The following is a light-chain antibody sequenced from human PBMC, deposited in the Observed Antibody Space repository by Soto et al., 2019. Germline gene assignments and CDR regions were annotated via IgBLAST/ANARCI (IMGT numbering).Light chain of an antibody. CDR1: SSNIGTNV. CDR3: ADWDESLSGPV. Sequence: QAVVTQPPSVAGTPGQRVTISCSGSSSNIGTNVVNWYQQFPGTAPKLLIFNNNNRPSGVPDRFSGSKSGSSASLAISGLLSEDEADYYCADWDESLSGPVFGGGTKLTVL. J-gene: IGLJ3*02. CDR2: NNN. V-gene: IGLV1-44*01.